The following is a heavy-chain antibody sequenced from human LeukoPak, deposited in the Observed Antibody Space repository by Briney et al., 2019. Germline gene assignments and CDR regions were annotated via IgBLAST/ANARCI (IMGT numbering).Heavy chain of an antibody. V-gene: IGHV3-21*01. J-gene: IGHJ4*02. CDR3: ARGGTSTYYDFWSGYYQGYFDY. CDR2: ISSSSSYI. D-gene: IGHD3-3*01. CDR1: GFTFSSYS. Sequence: KTGGSLRLSCAASGFTFSSYSMNWVRQAPGKGLEWVSSISSSSSYIYYADSVKGRFTISRDSAKNSLYLQMNSLRAEDTAVYYCARGGTSTYYDFWSGYYQGYFDYWGQGTLVTVSS.